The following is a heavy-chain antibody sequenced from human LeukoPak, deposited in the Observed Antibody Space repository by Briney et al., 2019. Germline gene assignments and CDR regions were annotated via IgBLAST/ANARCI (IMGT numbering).Heavy chain of an antibody. CDR1: GGSISSSSYY. J-gene: IGHJ6*03. CDR2: IYYSGST. Sequence: TSETLSLTCTVSGGSISSSSYYWGWIRQPPGKGLEWIGSIYYSGSTYYNPSLKSRVTISVDTSKNQFSLKLSSVTAADTAVYYCARAQPSYYYYMDVWGKGTTVTVSS. CDR3: ARAQPSYYYYMDV. D-gene: IGHD1-14*01. V-gene: IGHV4-39*01.